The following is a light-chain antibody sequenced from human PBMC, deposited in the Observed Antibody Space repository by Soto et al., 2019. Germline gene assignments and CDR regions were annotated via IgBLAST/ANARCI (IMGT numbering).Light chain of an antibody. CDR2: DND. CDR3: GAWDSSLSVVM. CDR1: TSNIGNNY. V-gene: IGLV1-51*01. J-gene: IGLJ3*02. Sequence: SVLTQPPSVSAAPGQRVTISCSGSTSNIGNNYVSWYQHLPGTAPKLFIYDNDRRPSGIPDRFSASKSDTSATLDITGLQTGDEADYYCGAWDSSLSVVMFGGGTKLTVL.